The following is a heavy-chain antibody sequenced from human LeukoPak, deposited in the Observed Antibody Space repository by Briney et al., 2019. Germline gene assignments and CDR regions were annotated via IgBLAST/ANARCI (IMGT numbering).Heavy chain of an antibody. CDR3: AKRPRRLSSSSHNYYFDY. V-gene: IGHV3-23*01. Sequence: GGSLRLSCAASGFTFSNYAMSWVRQAPGKGLEWVSSISDSAGNTYYADSVKGRFIISRDNSKNTLYLQLSSLRAEDTAVYYCAKRPRRLSSSSHNYYFDYWGQGTLLTVSS. J-gene: IGHJ4*02. CDR2: ISDSAGNT. CDR1: GFTFSNYA. D-gene: IGHD6-6*01.